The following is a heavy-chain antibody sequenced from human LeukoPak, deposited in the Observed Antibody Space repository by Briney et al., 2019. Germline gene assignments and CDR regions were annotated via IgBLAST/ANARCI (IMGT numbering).Heavy chain of an antibody. D-gene: IGHD3-9*01. J-gene: IGHJ4*02. V-gene: IGHV3-74*01. CDR2: INSDGSST. CDR1: GFTFSSYW. CDR3: ARVYDILTGYYKGVFDY. Sequence: GGSLRLSCAASGFTFSSYWMHWVRQAPGKGLVWVSRINSDGSSTSYADSAKGRFTISRDNAKNTLYLQMNSLRAEDTAVYYCARVYDILTGYYKGVFDYWGQGTLVTVSS.